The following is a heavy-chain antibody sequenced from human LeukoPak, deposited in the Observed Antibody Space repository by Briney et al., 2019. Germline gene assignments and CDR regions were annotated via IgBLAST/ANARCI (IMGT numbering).Heavy chain of an antibody. V-gene: IGHV3-7*01. CDR2: IKQDGSEK. CDR1: GFTFSSYW. Sequence: GGPLRLSCAASGFTFSSYWMSWVRQAPGKGLEGGANIKQDGSEKYYVDSVKGRFTISRDNAKNSLYLQMNSLRAEDTAVYYCASGLVGTDTEQPRNRWGQGTLVTVSS. CDR3: ASGLVGTDTEQPRNR. D-gene: IGHD5-18*01. J-gene: IGHJ5*02.